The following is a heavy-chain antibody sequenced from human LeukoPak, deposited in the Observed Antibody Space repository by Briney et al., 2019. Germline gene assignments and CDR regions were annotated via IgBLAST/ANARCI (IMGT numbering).Heavy chain of an antibody. CDR1: GFTVSSNY. J-gene: IGHJ6*03. CDR2: IYSCGST. D-gene: IGHD2-15*01. Sequence: GGSLRLSYAASGFTVSSNYMSWVRQAPGKGLEWVSVIYSCGSTYYADSVKGRFTISRDNSKNTLYLQMNSLRAEDTAVYYCARDLSGLVGSGGSCYSRSYYYMDVWGKGTTVTVSS. V-gene: IGHV3-66*01. CDR3: ARDLSGLVGSGGSCYSRSYYYMDV.